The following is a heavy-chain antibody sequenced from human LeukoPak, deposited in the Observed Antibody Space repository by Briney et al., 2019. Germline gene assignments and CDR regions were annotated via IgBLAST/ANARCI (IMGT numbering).Heavy chain of an antibody. CDR3: ARDGANYYGSGSDYYYYGMDV. Sequence: GASVKVSCKASGYTFTGYYMHWVRQAPGQGLEWMGWINPNSGGTNYAQKFQGWVTMTRDTSIGTAYMELSRLRSDDTAVYYCARDGANYYGSGSDYYYYGMDVWGKGTTVTVSS. CDR1: GYTFTGYY. J-gene: IGHJ6*04. V-gene: IGHV1-2*04. D-gene: IGHD3-10*01. CDR2: INPNSGGT.